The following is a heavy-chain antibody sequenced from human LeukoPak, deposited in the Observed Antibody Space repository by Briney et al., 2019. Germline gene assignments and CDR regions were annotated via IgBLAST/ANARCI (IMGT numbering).Heavy chain of an antibody. V-gene: IGHV3-23*01. CDR1: GFTLRDYA. CDR3: AKVPWVGTIT. D-gene: IGHD1-26*01. CDR2: ISGSDGHT. J-gene: IGHJ4*02. Sequence: GGSLRLSCAASGFTLRDYAMNWVRQAPGEGLEWLSAISGSDGHTFYADSVKGRFTLSRDNSKNTLYLQMNNLRADDTAIYYCAKVPWVGTITWGQGTLVIVSS.